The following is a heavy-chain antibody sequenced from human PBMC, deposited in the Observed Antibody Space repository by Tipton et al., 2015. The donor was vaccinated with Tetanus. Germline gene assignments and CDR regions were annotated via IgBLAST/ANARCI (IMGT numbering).Heavy chain of an antibody. Sequence: VQLVQSGAAVKKPGESLNISCKASGYNFATFWIGWVRQMPGKGLEWMGSIYPADSNSGYSPPFQGQVTMSVDKSISTGYPQWRSLKASDTAMYYCARRRSGILSGAYHWWLDLWGRGTLVTVSS. CDR2: IYPADSNS. CDR3: ARRRSGILSGAYHWWLDL. CDR1: GYNFATFW. D-gene: IGHD3-9*01. J-gene: IGHJ2*01. V-gene: IGHV5-51*01.